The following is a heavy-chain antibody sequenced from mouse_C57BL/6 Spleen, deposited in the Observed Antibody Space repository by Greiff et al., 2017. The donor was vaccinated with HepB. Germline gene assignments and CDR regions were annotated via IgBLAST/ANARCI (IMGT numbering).Heavy chain of an antibody. CDR2: IDPENGDT. J-gene: IGHJ2*01. D-gene: IGHD1-1*01. CDR3: TRVVAEGYYFDD. CDR1: GFNIKDDY. Sequence: VQLQQSGAELVRPGASVKLSCTASGFNIKDDYMHWVKQRPEQGLEWIGWIDPENGDTEYASKFQGKATITADTSSNTAYLQLSSLTSEDTAVYYCTRVVAEGYYFDDWGKGTTLTVA. V-gene: IGHV14-4*01.